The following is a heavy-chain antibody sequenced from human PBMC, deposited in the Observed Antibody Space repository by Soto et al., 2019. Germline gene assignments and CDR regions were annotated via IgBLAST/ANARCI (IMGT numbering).Heavy chain of an antibody. V-gene: IGHV4-4*07. Sequence: QVQLQESGPGLVKPSETLSLTCTVSGGSISSYYWSWIRQPAGKGREWIGRIYTSGSTNYNPSLKSRVTMSVDTSKNQFSLKLSSVTAADTAVYYCARVGYYDSSGYYSRDAFDIWGQGTMVTVSS. CDR3: ARVGYYDSSGYYSRDAFDI. J-gene: IGHJ3*02. CDR2: IYTSGST. CDR1: GGSISSYY. D-gene: IGHD3-22*01.